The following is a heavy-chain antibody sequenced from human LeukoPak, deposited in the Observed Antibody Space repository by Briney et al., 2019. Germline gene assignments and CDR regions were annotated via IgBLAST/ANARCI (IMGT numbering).Heavy chain of an antibody. J-gene: IGHJ6*02. Sequence: NPSETLSLTCTVSGGSISSSSYYWGWIRQPPGKGLEWIGSIYYSGSTYYNPSLKSRVTISVDTSKNQFSLKLSSVTAADTAVYYCARPGQWLDVGTRDYYYGMDVWGQGTTVTVSS. CDR3: ARPGQWLDVGTRDYYYGMDV. D-gene: IGHD6-19*01. V-gene: IGHV4-39*01. CDR2: IYYSGST. CDR1: GGSISSSSYY.